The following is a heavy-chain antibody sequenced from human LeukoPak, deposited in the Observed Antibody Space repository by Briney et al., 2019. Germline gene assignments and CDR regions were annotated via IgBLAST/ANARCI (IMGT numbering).Heavy chain of an antibody. CDR1: GFTFRNYW. CDR3: ATDPAKTTTAA. J-gene: IGHJ5*02. CDR2: IKRDGSDR. Sequence: GGSLRLSCAASGFTFRNYWMSWVRQVPGTGLEWVANIKRDGSDRNYVTSVRGRFTISRDNAESSLYLQMNSLRAEDTAVYYCATDPAKTTTAAWGLGTLVTVSS. V-gene: IGHV3-7*03. D-gene: IGHD2-2*01.